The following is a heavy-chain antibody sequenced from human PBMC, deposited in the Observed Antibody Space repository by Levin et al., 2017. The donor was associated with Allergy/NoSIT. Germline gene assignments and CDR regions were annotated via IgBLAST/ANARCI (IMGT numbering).Heavy chain of an antibody. Sequence: PGESLKISCKTSGYSFTSLDINWVRQAAGQGLEWMGWMNPKSGKRGYAQKFQGRVTMTGNAAISTAYMELNGLRSEDTAVYYCARVWGSVDYWGQGTLVTVSS. D-gene: IGHD3-16*01. CDR1: GYSFTSLD. V-gene: IGHV1-8*01. CDR3: ARVWGSVDY. J-gene: IGHJ4*02. CDR2: MNPKSGKR.